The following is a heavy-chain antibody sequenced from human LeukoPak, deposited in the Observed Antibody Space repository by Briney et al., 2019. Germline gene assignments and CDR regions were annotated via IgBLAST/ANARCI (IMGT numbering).Heavy chain of an antibody. CDR2: IKSKTDGGTT. J-gene: IGHJ4*02. D-gene: IGHD4-17*01. Sequence: GGSLRLSCAASGFTFSNAWMSWVRQAPGRGLEWVGRIKSKTDGGTTDYAAPVKGRFTISRDDSKNTLYLQMSSLKTEDTAMYYCTATYGDYVLDYWGQGTLVTVSS. CDR1: GFTFSNAW. V-gene: IGHV3-15*01. CDR3: TATYGDYVLDY.